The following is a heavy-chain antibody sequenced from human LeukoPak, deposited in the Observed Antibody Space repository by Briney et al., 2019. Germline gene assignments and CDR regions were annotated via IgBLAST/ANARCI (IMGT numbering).Heavy chain of an antibody. CDR1: GYTFTSYA. V-gene: IGHV1-8*02. J-gene: IGHJ4*02. D-gene: IGHD3-10*01. Sequence: ASVKVSCKASGYTFTSYAITWVRQATGQGLEWMGWMNPNSGNTGYAQKFQGRVTMTRNTSISTAYMELSSLRSEDTAVYYCARVGAMVRGVEDYWGQGTLVTVSS. CDR2: MNPNSGNT. CDR3: ARVGAMVRGVEDY.